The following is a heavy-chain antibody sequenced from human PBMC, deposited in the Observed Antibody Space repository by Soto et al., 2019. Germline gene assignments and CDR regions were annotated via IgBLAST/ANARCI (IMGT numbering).Heavy chain of an antibody. V-gene: IGHV1-69*01. Sequence: QVQLGQSGPEVKKPGSSVNVACKASGGTFSSYAITGVRQARGQGLASMGGIIPIFGTANYAQKFQGRVTITADASTSTAYLEMSILRSDDAAVYYSAREDPDIYYDCIDVWGQGTTVTVS. CDR1: GGTFSSYA. CDR3: AREDPDIYYDCIDV. CDR2: IIPIFGTA. J-gene: IGHJ6*02.